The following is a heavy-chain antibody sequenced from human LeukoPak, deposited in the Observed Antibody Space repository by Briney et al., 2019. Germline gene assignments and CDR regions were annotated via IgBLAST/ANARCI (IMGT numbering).Heavy chain of an antibody. Sequence: PSETLSLTCAVYGGSFSGYYWSWIRQPPGKGLEWIGEINHSGSTNYNPSLKSRVTISVDTSKNQFSLKLSSVTAADTAVYYCERNRPATNFFDPWGQGTLVTVSS. CDR1: GGSFSGYY. V-gene: IGHV4-34*01. D-gene: IGHD2/OR15-2a*01. J-gene: IGHJ5*02. CDR2: INHSGST. CDR3: ERNRPATNFFDP.